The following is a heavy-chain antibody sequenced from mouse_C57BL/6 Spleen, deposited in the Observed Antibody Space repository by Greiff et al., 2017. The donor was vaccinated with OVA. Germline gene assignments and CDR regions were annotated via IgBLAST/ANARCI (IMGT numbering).Heavy chain of an antibody. J-gene: IGHJ2*01. V-gene: IGHV1-66*01. D-gene: IGHD1-1*01. CDR2: IYPGSGNT. CDR3: ASHYGSLYYFDY. CDR1: GYSFTSYY. Sequence: VQLQQSGPELVKPGASVKISCKASGYSFTSYYIHWVKQRPGQGLEWIGWIYPGSGNTKYNEKFKGKATLSADTSSSTAYMQLSSLTSEDSAVYDCASHYGSLYYFDYWGQGTTLTVSS.